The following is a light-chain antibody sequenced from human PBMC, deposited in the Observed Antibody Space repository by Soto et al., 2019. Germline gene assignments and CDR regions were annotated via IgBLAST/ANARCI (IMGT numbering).Light chain of an antibody. CDR1: SGHSSYA. J-gene: IGLJ2*01. Sequence: QAVVTQSPSGSASLGASVKLTCTLSSGHSSYAIAWHQKQPGKGPRYLMDLNNDGSHTKGDGIPDRFSGSSSGADRFLIISSLQSEDEADYYCQTWGTGFQFFGGGTKLTVL. CDR2: LNNDGSH. V-gene: IGLV4-69*01. CDR3: QTWGTGFQF.